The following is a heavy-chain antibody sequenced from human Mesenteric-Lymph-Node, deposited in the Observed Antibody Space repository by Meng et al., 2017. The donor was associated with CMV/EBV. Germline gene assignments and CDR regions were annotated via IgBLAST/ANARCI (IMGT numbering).Heavy chain of an antibody. CDR2: ISTDGSSR. CDR1: GFTFSSHW. CDR3: ARDRRTYYDFWSGYFPEYYYYGMDV. D-gene: IGHD3-3*01. J-gene: IGHJ6*02. Sequence: GESLKISCAASGFTFSSHWMHWVRQGPGKGLVWVSRISTDGSSRSYADSVKGRFTISRDNAKNTLYLQMNSLRAEDTAVYFCARDRRTYYDFWSGYFPEYYYYGMDVWGQGTTVTVSS. V-gene: IGHV3-74*01.